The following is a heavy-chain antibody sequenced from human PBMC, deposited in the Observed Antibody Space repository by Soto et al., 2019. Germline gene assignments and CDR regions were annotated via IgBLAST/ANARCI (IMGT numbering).Heavy chain of an antibody. D-gene: IGHD1-26*01. Sequence: GGSLRLSCAASGFPFSNAWMDWVRQAPGKGLEWVANIKGDGSQTYYVDSVKGRFTVSRDNAENALFLQMSSLRVDDTAVYYCSWSLNYWGQGTLVTVSS. CDR1: GFPFSNAW. CDR2: IKGDGSQT. J-gene: IGHJ4*02. V-gene: IGHV3-7*01. CDR3: SWSLNY.